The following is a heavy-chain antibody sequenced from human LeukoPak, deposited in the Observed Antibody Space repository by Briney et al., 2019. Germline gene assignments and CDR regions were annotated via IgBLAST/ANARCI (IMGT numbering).Heavy chain of an antibody. J-gene: IGHJ4*03. Sequence: PSETLSLTCTVSGDSISNDFYYWGCIRQPPGKGLEWVACLSHGGNTWYNPSLESRLTISVDTSKNQFSLKFNSVTAADTALYWCARHNAPRRVGFDICGHGILVTLSS. CDR1: GDSISNDFYY. CDR3: ARHNAPRRVGFDI. CDR2: LSHGGNT. D-gene: IGHD3-10*01. V-gene: IGHV4-39*01.